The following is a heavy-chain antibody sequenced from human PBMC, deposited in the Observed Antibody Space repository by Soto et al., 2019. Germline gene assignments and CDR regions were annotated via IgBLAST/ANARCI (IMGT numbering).Heavy chain of an antibody. V-gene: IGHV4-39*01. CDR2: IYYSGST. D-gene: IGHD3-22*01. J-gene: IGHJ4*02. CDR1: GGSISSSSYY. Sequence: SETLSLTCTVSGGSISSSSYYWGWIRQPPGKGLEWIGSIYYSGSTYYNPSLKSRVTISVDTSKNQFSLKLSSVTAADTAVYYCMLGSGWKDFDYWGQGTLVTAPQ. CDR3: MLGSGWKDFDY.